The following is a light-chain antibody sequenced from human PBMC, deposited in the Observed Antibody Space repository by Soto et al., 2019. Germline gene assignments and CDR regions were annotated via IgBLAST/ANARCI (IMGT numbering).Light chain of an antibody. CDR1: QSVSRY. V-gene: IGKV3-11*01. CDR3: QQRSSWPWT. CDR2: VAS. J-gene: IGKJ1*01. Sequence: EIVLTQSPATLSLSPGERATLSCRASQSVSRYLAWYQQKPGQAPRLLIYVASNRATAIPARFSGSGSGTDFTLTISSLEPEDFAVYYCQQRSSWPWTFGQRTKVDI.